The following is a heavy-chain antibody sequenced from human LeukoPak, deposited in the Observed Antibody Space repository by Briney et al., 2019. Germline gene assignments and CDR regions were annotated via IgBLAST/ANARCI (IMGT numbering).Heavy chain of an antibody. D-gene: IGHD3-22*01. CDR1: GGSISSSSYY. CDR3: ARKVYYYDSSGYYYFDY. Sequence: SETLSLTCTVSGGSISSSSYYWGWIRQPPGKGLEWIGSIYYSGSTYYNPSLKSRVTISVDTSKSQFSLKLSSVTAADTAVYYCARKVYYYDSSGYYYFDYWGQGTLVTVSS. J-gene: IGHJ4*02. CDR2: IYYSGST. V-gene: IGHV4-39*07.